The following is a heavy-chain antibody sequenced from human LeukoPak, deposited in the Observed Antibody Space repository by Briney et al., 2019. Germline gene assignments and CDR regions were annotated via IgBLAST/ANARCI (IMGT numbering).Heavy chain of an antibody. CDR1: GFIVSSNY. J-gene: IGHJ6*04. CDR3: AELGITMIGGV. D-gene: IGHD3-10*02. V-gene: IGHV3-21*01. CDR2: ISSSSSYI. Sequence: GGSLRLSSAASGFIVSSNYMSWVRQAPGKGLEWVSSISSSSSYIYYADSVKGRFTISRDNAKNSLYLQMNSLRAEDTAVYYCAELGITMIGGVWGKGTTVTISS.